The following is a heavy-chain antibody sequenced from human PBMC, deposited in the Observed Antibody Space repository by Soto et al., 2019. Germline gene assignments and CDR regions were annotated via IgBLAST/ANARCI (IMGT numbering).Heavy chain of an antibody. V-gene: IGHV4-59*01. D-gene: IGHD6-6*01. Sequence: SETLSLTCTVSGGSISSYYWSWIRQPPGKGLEWIGYIYYSGSTNYNPSLKSRVTISVDTSKNQFSLKLSSVTAADTAVYYCARDREVVDWAARPDYYYYYMDVWGKGTTVTVSS. CDR3: ARDREVVDWAARPDYYYYYMDV. CDR2: IYYSGST. J-gene: IGHJ6*03. CDR1: GGSISSYY.